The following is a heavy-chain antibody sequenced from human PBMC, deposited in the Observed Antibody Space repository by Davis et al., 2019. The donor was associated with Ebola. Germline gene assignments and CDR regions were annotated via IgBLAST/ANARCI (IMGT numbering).Heavy chain of an antibody. Sequence: GESLKISCVASGFTFDDYAMHWVRQPPGKGLEWVSLISWDGRSTAYADSVRDRFSISRDNSRNFLYLQMNGLRAEDTALYYCTAYDSTFRNYWGQGTLVAVSS. D-gene: IGHD3-22*01. J-gene: IGHJ4*02. CDR1: GFTFDDYA. V-gene: IGHV3-43D*03. CDR2: ISWDGRST. CDR3: TAYDSTFRNY.